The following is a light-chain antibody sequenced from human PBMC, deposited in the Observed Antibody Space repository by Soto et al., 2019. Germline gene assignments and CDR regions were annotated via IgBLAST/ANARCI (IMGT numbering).Light chain of an antibody. CDR3: QQYNNWPIT. CDR2: GAS. Sequence: EIEVTQSQATLAVSPGDRAPLXCRASQNVLSNLAWYQQKPGQAPRLLIYGASTRATGLPARFSGSGSGTQFTLTISSLQSEDFAVYFCQQYNNWPITFGQGTKVDIK. V-gene: IGKV3-15*01. J-gene: IGKJ1*01. CDR1: QNVLSN.